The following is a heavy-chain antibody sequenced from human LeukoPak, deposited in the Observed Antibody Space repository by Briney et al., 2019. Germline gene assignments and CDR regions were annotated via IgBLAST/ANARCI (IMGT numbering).Heavy chain of an antibody. CDR3: ARGRFGSC. J-gene: IGHJ1*01. CDR1: GFTFSGYE. Sequence: GGSLRLSCTASGFTFSGYEMNWVRQAPGKGLEWVSYISSSGNSIYYADSVKSRFTISRDNAKNSLYLQMNSLRAEDMAVYYCARGRFGSCWGQGTLVTVSS. V-gene: IGHV3-48*03. CDR2: ISSSGNSI. D-gene: IGHD6-13*01.